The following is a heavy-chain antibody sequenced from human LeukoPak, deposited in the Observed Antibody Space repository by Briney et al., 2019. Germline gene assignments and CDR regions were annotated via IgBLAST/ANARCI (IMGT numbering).Heavy chain of an antibody. J-gene: IGHJ3*02. CDR2: IYPGDSDT. CDR1: GYSFTSYW. CDR3: AREWGYGDYEWRRDAFDI. V-gene: IGHV5-51*01. Sequence: GESLKISCKGSGYSFTSYWIGWVRPMPGKGLEWMGIIYPGDSDTRYSPSFQGQVTISADKSISTAYLQWSSLRAEDTAVYYCAREWGYGDYEWRRDAFDIWGQGTMVTVSS. D-gene: IGHD4-17*01.